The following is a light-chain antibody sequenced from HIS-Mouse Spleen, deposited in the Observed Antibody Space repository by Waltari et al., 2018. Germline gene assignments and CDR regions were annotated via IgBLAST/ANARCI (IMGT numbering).Light chain of an antibody. J-gene: IGKJ1*01. V-gene: IGKV1-9*01. Sequence: DIQLTQSPSFLSASVGDRVTITCRASQGISSYLAWYQQKPGKAPKLLIYAAPTLQSGVPSRFRGSGSGTEFTLTISSLQPEDVATYYCKQLNSYPPTFGQGTKVEIK. CDR1: QGISSY. CDR2: AAP. CDR3: KQLNSYPPT.